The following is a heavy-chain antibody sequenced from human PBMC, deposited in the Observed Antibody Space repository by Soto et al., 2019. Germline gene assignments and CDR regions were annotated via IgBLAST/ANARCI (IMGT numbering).Heavy chain of an antibody. Sequence: QVQLQESGPGLVKPSETLSLTCTVSGGSMSPYYWSWIRQPPGKGLEWIGYSYYSGRTNYNPSLQRRMTISVDTSKSQFSLKLSSVTAADTAVYYCARVLHRGNSKPSYFDYWGRGTLVTVSP. CDR3: ARVLHRGNSKPSYFDY. V-gene: IGHV4-59*01. CDR2: SYYSGRT. J-gene: IGHJ4*02. D-gene: IGHD2-21*02. CDR1: GGSMSPYY.